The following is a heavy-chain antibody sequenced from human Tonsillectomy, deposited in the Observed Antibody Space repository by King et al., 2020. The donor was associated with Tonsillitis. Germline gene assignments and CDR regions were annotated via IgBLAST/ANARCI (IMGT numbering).Heavy chain of an antibody. CDR3: ARYVSGSFDY. CDR1: GDSISSGDHY. Sequence: QLQESGPGVVKPSETLSLTCTVSGDSISSGDHYWAWIRQPPGKTLEWIGYMYSSGTIFYNPSLKSRITISGGTSVNRFSLKLTSVTAADTAVYFCARYVSGSFDYWGQGALVPVSS. J-gene: IGHJ4*02. D-gene: IGHD1-26*01. V-gene: IGHV4-39*01. CDR2: MYSSGTI.